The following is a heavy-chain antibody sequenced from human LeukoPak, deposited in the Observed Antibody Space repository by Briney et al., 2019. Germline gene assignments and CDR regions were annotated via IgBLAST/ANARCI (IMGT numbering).Heavy chain of an antibody. Sequence: GGSLRLSCAASGFTFSSYAMSWVRQAPGKVLEWVSAISGSGGSTYYADSVKGRFTISRDNSKNTLYLQMNSLRAEDTAVYYCAKDYRWLQWSYYFDYWGQGTLVTVSS. CDR3: AKDYRWLQWSYYFDY. D-gene: IGHD5-24*01. J-gene: IGHJ4*02. V-gene: IGHV3-23*01. CDR1: GFTFSSYA. CDR2: ISGSGGST.